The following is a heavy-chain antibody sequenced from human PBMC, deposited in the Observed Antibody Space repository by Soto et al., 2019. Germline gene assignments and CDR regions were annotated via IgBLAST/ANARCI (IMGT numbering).Heavy chain of an antibody. CDR2: ISGSGGST. J-gene: IGHJ5*02. CDR1: GFAFSSYA. Sequence: GGSLRLACATSGFAFSSYAMSWVRQAPGKGLEWVSAISGSGGSTYYADSVKGRFTISRDNSKNTLYLQMNSLRAEDTAVYYCAKGGPITVSASTWFDPWGQENLLPVSS. CDR3: AKGGPITVSASTWFDP. D-gene: IGHD3-3*01. V-gene: IGHV3-23*01.